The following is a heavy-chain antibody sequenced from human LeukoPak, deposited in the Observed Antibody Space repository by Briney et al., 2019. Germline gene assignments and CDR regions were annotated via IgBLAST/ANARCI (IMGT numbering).Heavy chain of an antibody. Sequence: ASVKVSCKASGGTFISYAISWVRQAPGQGPEWMGWISAYNGNTNYAQKLQGRVTMTTDTSTSTAYMELRSLRSDDTAVYYCARDPPRIVVVVAATNYYGMDVWGQGTTVTVSS. D-gene: IGHD2-15*01. CDR2: ISAYNGNT. CDR1: GGTFISYA. CDR3: ARDPPRIVVVVAATNYYGMDV. J-gene: IGHJ6*02. V-gene: IGHV1-18*01.